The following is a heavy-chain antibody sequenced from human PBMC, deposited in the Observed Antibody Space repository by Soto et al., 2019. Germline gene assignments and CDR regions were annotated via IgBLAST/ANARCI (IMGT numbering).Heavy chain of an antibody. D-gene: IGHD2-15*01. Sequence: EVQLLESGGGLVQPGGSLRLSCAASGFTFSSFAMTWVRQAPGKGLQWLLSISGSGGNTYYADSVKGRFTISRDNSDHRMNLQMNTLRAEDTAEDYCEKGRQKDIVVVVAASGGMDVWGQGTTVTVSS. CDR1: GFTFSSFA. V-gene: IGHV3-23*01. CDR3: EKGRQKDIVVVVAASGGMDV. CDR2: ISGSGGNT. J-gene: IGHJ6*02.